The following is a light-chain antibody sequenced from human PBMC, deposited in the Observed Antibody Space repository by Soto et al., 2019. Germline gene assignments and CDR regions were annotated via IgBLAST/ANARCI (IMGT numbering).Light chain of an antibody. V-gene: IGKV1-17*01. CDR1: QGIRND. J-gene: IGKJ1*01. CDR3: QQYNSYS. Sequence: DIQMTQSPSSLSASVGDRFTITCRASQGIRNDLGWYQQKPGTAPKLLIYHASTLESGVPSRFSGSGSGTEFTLTISSLQPDDFATYYCQQYNSYSFGQGTKVDIK. CDR2: HAS.